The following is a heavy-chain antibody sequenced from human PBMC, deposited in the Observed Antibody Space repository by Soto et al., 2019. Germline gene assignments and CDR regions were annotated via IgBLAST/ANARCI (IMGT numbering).Heavy chain of an antibody. D-gene: IGHD3-3*01. CDR3: ARLGRLRFVEWSLRRGYYGIDV. J-gene: IGHJ6*02. CDR1: GGSFSGYY. Sequence: QVQLQQWGAGLLKPSETLSLTCAVSGGSFSGYYWSWIRQPPGKGLEWLGEINHTGSTNYNPSLKSPVTISVDTSKQQFSLKLRSVTAPDAAVYYCARLGRLRFVEWSLRRGYYGIDVWGQGTTVPVYS. V-gene: IGHV4-34*01. CDR2: INHTGST.